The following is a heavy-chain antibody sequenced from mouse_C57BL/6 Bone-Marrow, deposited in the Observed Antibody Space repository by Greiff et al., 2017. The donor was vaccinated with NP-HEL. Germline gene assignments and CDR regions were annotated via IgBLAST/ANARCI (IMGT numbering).Heavy chain of an antibody. D-gene: IGHD6-1*01. CDR1: GYTFTSYG. CDR3: ARRPH. J-gene: IGHJ2*01. Sequence: VKLVESGAELARPGASVKLSCKASGYTFTSYGISWVKQRPGQGLEWIGEIYPRSGNTYYNEKFKGKATLTADKSSSTAYMELRSLTSEDSAVYFCARRPHGGQGTTLTVSS. CDR2: IYPRSGNT. V-gene: IGHV1-81*01.